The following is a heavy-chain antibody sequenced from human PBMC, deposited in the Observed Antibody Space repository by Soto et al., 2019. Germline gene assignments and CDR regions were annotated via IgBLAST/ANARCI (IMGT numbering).Heavy chain of an antibody. Sequence: GGSLRLSCSASGFIFSESTIYWVRQVPGKGLEAISAVSTSGRSTYYADSVKDGFTISRDNSKNTLFLQMGSLRPEDTAIYYCVKQAHGLDGVAFDYWGQGTQVTVSS. J-gene: IGHJ4*02. CDR3: VKQAHGLDGVAFDY. V-gene: IGHV3-64D*06. D-gene: IGHD2-15*01. CDR1: GFIFSEST. CDR2: VSTSGRST.